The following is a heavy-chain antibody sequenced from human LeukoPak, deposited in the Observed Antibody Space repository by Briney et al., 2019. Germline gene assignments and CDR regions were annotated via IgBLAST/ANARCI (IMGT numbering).Heavy chain of an antibody. CDR2: ISYSGTT. D-gene: IGHD4-23*01. CDR3: ARRDYGGNLPYAFDI. CDR1: GGSISGYN. Sequence: SSETLSLTCIVSGGSISGYNWGWIRRPPGKGLEWIGYISYSGTTKYNPSLKTRLTLSVDKSKNQVSLRLRSVTAADTAVYYCARRDYGGNLPYAFDIWGQGTLVTVSS. V-gene: IGHV4-59*08. J-gene: IGHJ3*02.